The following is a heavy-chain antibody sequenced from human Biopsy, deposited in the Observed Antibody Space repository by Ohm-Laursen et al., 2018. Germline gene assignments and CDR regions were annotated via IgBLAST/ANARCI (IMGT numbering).Heavy chain of an antibody. V-gene: IGHV1-69*06. Sequence: SVKVSCKGSGYIFTSFGVSWVRQAPGQGLEWMGGVTPIFGTSNHALKFQGRVTITADKSTSTAYMELNSLRSDDTAMYYCARDALLPGVGGMDVWGQGTTVTVSS. D-gene: IGHD3-10*01. CDR2: VTPIFGTS. CDR1: GYIFTSFG. CDR3: ARDALLPGVGGMDV. J-gene: IGHJ6*02.